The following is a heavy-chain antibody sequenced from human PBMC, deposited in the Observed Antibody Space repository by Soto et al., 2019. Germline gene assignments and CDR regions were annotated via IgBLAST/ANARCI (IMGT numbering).Heavy chain of an antibody. CDR1: GFTVSSYG. D-gene: IGHD1-26*01. J-gene: IGHJ4*02. CDR2: IWYDGSNK. Sequence: QVQLVESGGGVVQPGRSLRLSCAASGFTVSSYGMHWVRQAPGKGLEWVAVIWYDGSNKYYADSVKGRFTISRDNSKNTLYLQMNRLRAEDTAVYYCAREGGGEWKLLDYWRQGTLVTVSS. CDR3: AREGGGEWKLLDY. V-gene: IGHV3-33*01.